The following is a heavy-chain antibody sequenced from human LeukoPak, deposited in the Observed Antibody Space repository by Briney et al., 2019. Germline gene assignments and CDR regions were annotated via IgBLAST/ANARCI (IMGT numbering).Heavy chain of an antibody. CDR3: ARGSRFGVVERDAFDI. CDR2: MNPNTGNT. CDR1: GYTFTSYD. D-gene: IGHD3-3*01. Sequence: ASVKVSCKTSGYTFTSYDINWVRQATGQGLEWMGWMNPNTGNTGYAQKFQGRVTMTRNTSINTAYMELSSLRSEDTAVYYCARGSRFGVVERDAFDIWGLGTMVTVSS. V-gene: IGHV1-8*01. J-gene: IGHJ3*02.